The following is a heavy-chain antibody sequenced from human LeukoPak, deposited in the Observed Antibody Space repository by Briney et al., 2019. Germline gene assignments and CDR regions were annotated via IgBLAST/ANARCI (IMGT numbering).Heavy chain of an antibody. Sequence: GKSLRLSCGASGFTFSSYGMHWVRQAPGKGLEWVAVISYDGSQIYYADSVKGRFTISRDNSKNTLDLQMNSLRADDTAVYYCAKDRSSSWTFDYWGRGTLVSVSS. CDR1: GFTFSSYG. D-gene: IGHD6-13*01. CDR2: ISYDGSQI. J-gene: IGHJ4*02. CDR3: AKDRSSSWTFDY. V-gene: IGHV3-30*04.